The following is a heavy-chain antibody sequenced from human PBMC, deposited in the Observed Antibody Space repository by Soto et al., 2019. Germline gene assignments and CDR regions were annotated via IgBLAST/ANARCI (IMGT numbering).Heavy chain of an antibody. J-gene: IGHJ4*02. CDR2: IHYSGST. V-gene: IGHV4-39*01. D-gene: IGHD2-8*01. Sequence: SETLSLTCNVTGDSIKTHYWAWIRQSPGKGLEWIGNIHYSGSTYYMPSLRSRVTLSVDTSKNQFSLRLTSVTAEDTAVYYCARHEGNGNVWPLDYWGQGILVTVSS. CDR1: GDSIKTHY. CDR3: ARHEGNGNVWPLDY.